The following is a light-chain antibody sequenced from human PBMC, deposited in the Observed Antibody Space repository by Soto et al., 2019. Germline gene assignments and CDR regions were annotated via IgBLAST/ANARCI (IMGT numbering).Light chain of an antibody. CDR1: SSNIGSNT. CDR2: SNN. V-gene: IGLV1-44*01. CDR3: AAWDDSLNGVV. J-gene: IGLJ2*01. Sequence: QAVVTQPPSASGTPVQRVTIACSGSSSNIGSNTVTWYQQLPGTAPKLLIYSNNQRPSGVPDRFSGSKSGTSASLAISGLQSEDEADYYCAAWDDSLNGVVFGGGTKVTVL.